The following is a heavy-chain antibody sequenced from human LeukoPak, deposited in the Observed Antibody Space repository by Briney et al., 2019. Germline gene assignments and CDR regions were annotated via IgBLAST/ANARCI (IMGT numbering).Heavy chain of an antibody. J-gene: IGHJ4*02. D-gene: IGHD5-24*01. CDR1: GYTFTSYG. V-gene: IGHV1-18*01. Sequence: GASVKVSCKASGYTFTSYGISWVRQAPGQGLEGMGWISAYNVNTNYAEKVQAKLTMTTDTSTSTSYMELRSLRSDDTAVYYCARAPERDADKYVGYWGQGTLVTVSS. CDR2: ISAYNVNT. CDR3: ARAPERDADKYVGY.